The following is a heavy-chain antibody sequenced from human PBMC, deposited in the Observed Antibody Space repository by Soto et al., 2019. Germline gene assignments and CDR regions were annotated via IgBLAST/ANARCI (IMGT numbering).Heavy chain of an antibody. Sequence: SGPTLVNPTQTLTLTCTFSGFSLSTRGVGVGWIRQPPGKALEWLALLYWDDDKGYSPSLKSRLTTTKDTSKNQVVLTVTNMDPVDTATYYCAHRPRGYSYYFDYWGQGTLVTVSS. CDR3: AHRPRGYSYYFDY. J-gene: IGHJ4*02. V-gene: IGHV2-5*02. D-gene: IGHD5-18*01. CDR2: LYWDDDK. CDR1: GFSLSTRGVG.